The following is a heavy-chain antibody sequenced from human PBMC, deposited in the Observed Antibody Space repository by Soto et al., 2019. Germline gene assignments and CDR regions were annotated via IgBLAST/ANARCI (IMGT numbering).Heavy chain of an antibody. CDR2: ISSSSSYI. D-gene: IGHD6-6*01. V-gene: IGHV3-21*01. Sequence: GGSLRLSCAASGFTFSSYSMNWVRQAPGKGLEWVSSISSSSSYIYYADSVKGRFTISRDNAKNSLYLQMNSLSTEDTAVYYCARACSSSSAFDIWGQGTMVTVSS. CDR1: GFTFSSYS. J-gene: IGHJ3*02. CDR3: ARACSSSSAFDI.